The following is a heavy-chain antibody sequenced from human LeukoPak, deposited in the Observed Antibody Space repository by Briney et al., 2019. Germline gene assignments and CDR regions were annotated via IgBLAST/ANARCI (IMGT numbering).Heavy chain of an antibody. CDR2: ISVSGENT. CDR3: AKYGSGSYYNGLY. V-gene: IGHV3-23*01. Sequence: GGSLRLSCAASGFTFSSCAMTWVRQAPGKGLQWVSTISVSGENTYYADSVKGRFTISRDISKSTLYLQMNSLRDEDTAVYYCAKYGSGSYYNGLYWGQGTLVTVSS. J-gene: IGHJ4*02. D-gene: IGHD3-10*01. CDR1: GFTFSSCA.